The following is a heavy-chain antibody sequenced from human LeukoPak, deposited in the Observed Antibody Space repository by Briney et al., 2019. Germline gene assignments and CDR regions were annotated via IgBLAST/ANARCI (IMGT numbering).Heavy chain of an antibody. CDR1: GFTFSNVW. Sequence: GGSLRLSCAASGFTFSNVWMGWFRQAPGKGLEWVSVIYSGGSTYYADSVKGRFTISRDNSKNTLYLQMNSLRAEDTAVYYCAREHYDFWSGYPDYWGQGTLVTVSS. V-gene: IGHV3-66*02. D-gene: IGHD3-3*01. CDR2: IYSGGST. J-gene: IGHJ4*02. CDR3: AREHYDFWSGYPDY.